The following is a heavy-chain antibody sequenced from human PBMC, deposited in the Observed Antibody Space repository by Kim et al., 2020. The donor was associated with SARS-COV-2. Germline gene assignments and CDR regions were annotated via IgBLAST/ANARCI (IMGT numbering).Heavy chain of an antibody. CDR2: I. V-gene: IGHV3-48*03. J-gene: IGHJ4*02. CDR3: ARGPNYSPFDY. D-gene: IGHD4-4*01. Sequence: ISYADPVGGRFTISRDNDKNSLYLQMNSLRAEETAVYYCARGPNYSPFDYWGQGTLVTVSS.